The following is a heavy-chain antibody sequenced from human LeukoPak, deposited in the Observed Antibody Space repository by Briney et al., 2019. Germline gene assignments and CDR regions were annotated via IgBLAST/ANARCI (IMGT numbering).Heavy chain of an antibody. CDR1: GYSISSGYY. CDR3: ARGYSSSWYGDY. V-gene: IGHV4-38-2*01. D-gene: IGHD6-13*01. J-gene: IGHJ4*02. CDR2: IYHSGST. Sequence: SETLSLTCAVSGYSISSGYYWGWIRQPPGKGLEWIGSIYHSGSTYYNPSPKSRVTISVDTSKNQFSLKLSSVTAADTAVYYCARGYSSSWYGDYWGQGTLVTVSS.